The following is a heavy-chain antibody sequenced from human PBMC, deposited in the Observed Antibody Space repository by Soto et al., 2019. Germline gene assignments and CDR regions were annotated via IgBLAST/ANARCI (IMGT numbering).Heavy chain of an antibody. D-gene: IGHD3-9*01. J-gene: IGHJ2*01. CDR3: ARGRDYDILTGYYAWYFDL. CDR1: GGTFSSYA. Sequence: QVQLVQSGAEVKKPGSSVKVSCKASGGTFSSYAISWVRQAPGQGLEWMGGIIPIFGTANYAQKFQGRVTITADEPTSTAYMELSSLRSEDTAVYYCARGRDYDILTGYYAWYFDLWGRGTLVTVSS. V-gene: IGHV1-69*12. CDR2: IIPIFGTA.